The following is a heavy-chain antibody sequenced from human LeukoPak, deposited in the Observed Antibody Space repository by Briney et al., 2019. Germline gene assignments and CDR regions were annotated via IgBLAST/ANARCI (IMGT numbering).Heavy chain of an antibody. J-gene: IGHJ4*02. CDR1: GNSISSYY. Sequence: SETLSLTCTVYGNSISSYYWSWIRQPAGKGLEWIGRIYTSGSTNYNPSLKSRVTISVDTSKNQFSLNLSSVTAADTAFYYCARETIGFARYFDYWGQGTLVTVSS. V-gene: IGHV4-4*07. CDR2: IYTSGST. D-gene: IGHD3-10*01. CDR3: ARETIGFARYFDY.